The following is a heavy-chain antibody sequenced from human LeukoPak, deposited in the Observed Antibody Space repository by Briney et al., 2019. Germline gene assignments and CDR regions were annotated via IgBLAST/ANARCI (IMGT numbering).Heavy chain of an antibody. Sequence: ASVKVSCKASGYTFTSYYMHWVRQAPGQGLEWMGIINPSGGSTSYAQKFQGRVTMTRDMSTSTVYMELSSLRAEDTAVYYCASLFLCYGCSSSSASVNIWGQGTMVTVSS. J-gene: IGHJ3*02. CDR2: INPSGGST. CDR3: ASLFLCYGCSSSSASVNI. CDR1: GYTFTSYY. V-gene: IGHV1-46*01. D-gene: IGHD6-6*01.